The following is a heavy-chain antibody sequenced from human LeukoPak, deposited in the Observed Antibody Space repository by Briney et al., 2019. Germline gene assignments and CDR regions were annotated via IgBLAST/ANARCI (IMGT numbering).Heavy chain of an antibody. J-gene: IGHJ3*02. CDR1: GFTFSSYT. D-gene: IGHD6-6*01. V-gene: IGHV3-30*02. CDR2: IRYDGSNK. Sequence: PGGSLRLSCAASGFTFSSYTMHWVRQAPGKGLEWVAFIRYDGSNKYYADSVKGRFTISRDNSKNTLYLQMNSLRAEDTAVHYCAKGLISSSSIKDAFDIWGLGTMVTVSS. CDR3: AKGLISSSSIKDAFDI.